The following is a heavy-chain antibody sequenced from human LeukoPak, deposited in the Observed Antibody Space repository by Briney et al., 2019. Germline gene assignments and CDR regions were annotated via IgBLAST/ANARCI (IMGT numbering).Heavy chain of an antibody. J-gene: IGHJ3*02. CDR3: ARGSIAARPHLGDAFDI. D-gene: IGHD6-6*01. V-gene: IGHV3-48*01. CDR2: ISSSSSTI. Sequence: GGSLRLSCAASGFTFSSYSMNWVRQAPGKGLEWVSYISSSSSTIYYADSVKGRFTISRDNAKNSLYLQMNSLRAEDTAVYYCARGSIAARPHLGDAFDIWGQGTMVTVSS. CDR1: GFTFSSYS.